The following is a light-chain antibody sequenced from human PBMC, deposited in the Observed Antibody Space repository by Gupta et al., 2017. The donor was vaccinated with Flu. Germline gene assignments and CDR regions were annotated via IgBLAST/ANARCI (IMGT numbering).Light chain of an antibody. Sequence: TLSVSPGERATLSCRASQSVSSKLAWYQHKRGQAPRLLIYGASTRASGIPARFSGSGSGTEFTLTISSLQSEDFAVYHCQQYNDWPLSFGGGTKVEIK. CDR2: GAS. J-gene: IGKJ4*01. V-gene: IGKV3-15*01. CDR1: QSVSSK. CDR3: QQYNDWPLS.